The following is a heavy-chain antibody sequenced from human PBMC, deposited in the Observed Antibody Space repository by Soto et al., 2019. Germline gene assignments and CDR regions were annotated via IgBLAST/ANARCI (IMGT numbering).Heavy chain of an antibody. CDR1: GFTFSSYA. D-gene: IGHD5-18*01. CDR3: AKGGGKGLRQDTAMVNWFDP. V-gene: IGHV3-23*01. J-gene: IGHJ5*02. Sequence: GGSLRLSCAASGFTFSSYAMSWVRQAPGKGLEWVSAISGSGGSTYYADSVKGRFTISRDNSKNTLYLQMNSLRAEDTAVYYCAKGGGKGLRQDTAMVNWFDPWGQGTLVTVSS. CDR2: ISGSGGST.